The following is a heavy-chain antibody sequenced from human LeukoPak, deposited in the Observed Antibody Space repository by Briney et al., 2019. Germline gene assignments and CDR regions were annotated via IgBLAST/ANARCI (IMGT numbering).Heavy chain of an antibody. CDR2: TSGSGGST. CDR1: GFTFSSYA. V-gene: IGHV3-23*01. Sequence: GGSLRLSCAASGFTFSSYAMSWVRQAPGKGLEWVSSTSGSGGSTYYADSGKGRFTISRDNSKNTQYLQMKSLRAEDTAIYYCAKNDYYGSGSYLFDYWGQGTLVTVSS. J-gene: IGHJ4*02. CDR3: AKNDYYGSGSYLFDY. D-gene: IGHD3-10*01.